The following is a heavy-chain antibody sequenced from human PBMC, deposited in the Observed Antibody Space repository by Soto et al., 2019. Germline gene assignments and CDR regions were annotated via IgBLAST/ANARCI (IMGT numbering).Heavy chain of an antibody. CDR2: INSDGSST. CDR3: ARGGYSYGYNFDY. Sequence: GGSLRLSCAASGFTFSSYWMHWVRQAPGKGLVWVSRINSDGSSTSYADSVKGRFTISRDNAKNTLYLQMNSLRAEDTAVYYCARGGYSYGYNFDYWGQGTLVTVSS. D-gene: IGHD5-18*01. J-gene: IGHJ4*02. V-gene: IGHV3-74*01. CDR1: GFTFSSYW.